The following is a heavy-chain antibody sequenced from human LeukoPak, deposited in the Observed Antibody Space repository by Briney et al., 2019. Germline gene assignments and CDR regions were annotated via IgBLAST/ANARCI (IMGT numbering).Heavy chain of an antibody. CDR3: ARASTDNAGWHRGSFDY. Sequence: GESLKISCQTSGYSFTNYWIGWVRQMPGKGLEWMGIIYPGGSDSRYSPSFQGQVTISADKSVSTAYLQWSSLRASDTAIYYCARASTDNAGWHRGSFDYWGQGTLVTVSS. V-gene: IGHV5-51*01. CDR1: GYSFTNYW. D-gene: IGHD6-19*01. J-gene: IGHJ4*02. CDR2: IYPGGSDS.